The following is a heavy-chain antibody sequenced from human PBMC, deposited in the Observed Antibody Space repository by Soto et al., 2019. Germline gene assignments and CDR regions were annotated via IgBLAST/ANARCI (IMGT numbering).Heavy chain of an antibody. J-gene: IGHJ4*02. CDR1: GYTFTSYG. CDR3: ARAATVTTPHFDY. CDR2: ISAYNGNT. V-gene: IGHV1-18*01. Sequence: ASVKVSCKASGYTFTSYGISWVRQAPGQGLEWMGWISAYNGNTKYAQKVQGRVTITRDTSASTAYMELSSLRSEDTAVYYCARAATVTTPHFDYWGQGTLVTVSS. D-gene: IGHD4-17*01.